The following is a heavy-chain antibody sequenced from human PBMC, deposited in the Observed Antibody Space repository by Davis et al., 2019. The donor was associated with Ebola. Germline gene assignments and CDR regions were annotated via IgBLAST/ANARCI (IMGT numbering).Heavy chain of an antibody. CDR3: ARDNYFESRGYYRLDY. CDR2: IDHSGRS. V-gene: IGHV4-34*01. Sequence: PSETLSLTCAVYGGSLSGYYWTWIRQPPGTGLEWIGEIDHSGRSTCSSSLKSRVTISVDTSKNQFSLRLTSVTAADTAVYYCARDNYFESRGYYRLDYWGPGTLVTVSS. D-gene: IGHD3-22*01. CDR1: GGSLSGYY. J-gene: IGHJ4*02.